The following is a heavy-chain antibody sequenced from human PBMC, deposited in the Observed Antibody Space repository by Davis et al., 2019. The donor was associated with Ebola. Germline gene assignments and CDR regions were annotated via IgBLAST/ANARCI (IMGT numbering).Heavy chain of an antibody. Sequence: ASVKVSCKASGYTFTSYYMHWVRQPPGQGLEWMGLINPSGGSTSYAQKFQGRVTMTRDTSTSTVYMELSSLSSEDTAVYYCAREGGFWSGYSHWGQGTLVTVSS. D-gene: IGHD3-3*01. CDR3: AREGGFWSGYSH. V-gene: IGHV1-46*01. J-gene: IGHJ4*02. CDR1: GYTFTSYY. CDR2: INPSGGST.